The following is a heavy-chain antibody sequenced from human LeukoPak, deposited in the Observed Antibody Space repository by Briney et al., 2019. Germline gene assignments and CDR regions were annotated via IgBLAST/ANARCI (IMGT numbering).Heavy chain of an antibody. CDR2: IYYSGST. D-gene: IGHD3-9*01. CDR3: ATTYYDILTGYWHDAFDI. V-gene: IGHV4-59*08. J-gene: IGHJ3*02. CDR1: SGSISSYY. Sequence: SETLSLTCTVSSGSISSYYWSWIRQPPGKGLEWIGYIYYSGSTNYNPSLKSRVTISVDTSKNQFSLKLSSVTAADTAVYYCATTYYDILTGYWHDAFDIWGQGTMVTVSS.